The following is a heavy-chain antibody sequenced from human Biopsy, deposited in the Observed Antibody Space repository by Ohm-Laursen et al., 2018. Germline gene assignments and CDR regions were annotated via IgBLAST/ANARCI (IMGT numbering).Heavy chain of an antibody. CDR2: IYDRGSTA. Sequence: GTLSLTCTVSGDSVSSGSFYWTWIRQPPGQGLEYIGYIYDRGSTANYNPSLEIRVTMSVDMPKNQFSLKLSSVTAADTATYYCARGMRSSGWPYFDSWGQGTLVTVSS. CDR3: ARGMRSSGWPYFDS. D-gene: IGHD6-19*01. V-gene: IGHV4-61*01. J-gene: IGHJ4*02. CDR1: GDSVSSGSFY.